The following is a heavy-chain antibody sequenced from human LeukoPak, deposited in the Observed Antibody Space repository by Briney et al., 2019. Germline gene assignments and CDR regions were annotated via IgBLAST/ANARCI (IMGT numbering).Heavy chain of an antibody. CDR1: GFTVSSHG. CDR2: IWYDGSDK. D-gene: IGHD2-21*02. J-gene: IGHJ4*02. V-gene: IGHV3-33*06. CDR3: AKDLCGGDCLPFDY. Sequence: GGSLRLSCAASGFTVSSHGIHWVRQAPGKGLEWVAVIWYDGSDKDYADSVKGRFTISRDNSKNTLYLQMNSLRVEDTAVYYCAKDLCGGDCLPFDYGGKGTLVTVSS.